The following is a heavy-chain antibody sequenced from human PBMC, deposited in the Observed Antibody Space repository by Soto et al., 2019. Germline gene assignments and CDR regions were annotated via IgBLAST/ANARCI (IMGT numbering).Heavy chain of an antibody. Sequence: QLVESGGGVVQPGVSLRLSCEGSGFSFSSYAIHWVRQAPGKGLEWVAVISYDGTNKFYGESVRGRFTISRDDSKNMVYLQMNRLRGEDTAIYYCGRDNMIQLWPPSSVDSWGQGALVSVSS. D-gene: IGHD5-18*01. CDR3: GRDNMIQLWPPSSVDS. CDR2: ISYDGTNK. CDR1: GFSFSSYA. J-gene: IGHJ4*02. V-gene: IGHV3-30*04.